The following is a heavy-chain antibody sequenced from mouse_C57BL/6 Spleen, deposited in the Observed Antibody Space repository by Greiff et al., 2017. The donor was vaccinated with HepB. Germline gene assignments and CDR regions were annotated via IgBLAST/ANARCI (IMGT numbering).Heavy chain of an antibody. V-gene: IGHV1-81*01. CDR2: IYPRSGNT. CDR1: GYTFTSYG. J-gene: IGHJ1*03. CDR3: AREGGNWYFDV. Sequence: QVQLQQSGAELARPGASVKLSCKASGYTFTSYGISWVKQRTGQGLEWIGEIYPRSGNTYYNEKFKGKATLTADKSSSTAYMELRSLTSEDSAVYFCAREGGNWYFDVWGTGTTVTVSS.